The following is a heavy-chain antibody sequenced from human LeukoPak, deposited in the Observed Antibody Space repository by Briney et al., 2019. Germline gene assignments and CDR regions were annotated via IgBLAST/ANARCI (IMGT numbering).Heavy chain of an antibody. Sequence: GRSLRLSCAASGFTFDDYAMHWVRQAPGKGLEWVSGISWNSGSIGYADSVKGRFTISRDNAKNSLYLQMNSLRAEDMALYYCAKDMSRGGFDYWGQGILVTVSS. V-gene: IGHV3-9*03. D-gene: IGHD3-16*01. J-gene: IGHJ4*02. CDR1: GFTFDDYA. CDR3: AKDMSRGGFDY. CDR2: ISWNSGSI.